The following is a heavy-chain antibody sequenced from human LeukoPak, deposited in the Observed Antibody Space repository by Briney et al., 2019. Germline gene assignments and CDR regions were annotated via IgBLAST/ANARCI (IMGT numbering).Heavy chain of an antibody. CDR1: GYTFSGYQ. CDR3: ARGTVGGKDYFYMDV. CDR2: ISGINGNT. J-gene: IGHJ6*03. Sequence: ASVKVSCKASGYTFSGYQIHWVRQAPGQGLEWMGWISGINGNTNLAQKMQGRVTLTTDSSTRTGYMELRSLRSDDTAVYYCARGTVGGKDYFYMDVWGKGTTVTVSS. V-gene: IGHV1-18*04. D-gene: IGHD4-11*01.